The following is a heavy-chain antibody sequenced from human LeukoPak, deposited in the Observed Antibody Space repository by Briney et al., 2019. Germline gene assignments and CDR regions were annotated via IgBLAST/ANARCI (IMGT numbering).Heavy chain of an antibody. CDR3: ARHNYNFDY. CDR2: IDRDGSDK. CDR1: GFTFSSYW. Sequence: PGGSLRLSCAASGFTFSSYWMSWVRQVPGKGLEWVANIDRDGSDKYYVDSVKGRFTISRDNAKNSLYLQMNSLRAEDTAVYYCARHNYNFDYWGQGTLVTVSS. D-gene: IGHD1-1*01. J-gene: IGHJ4*02. V-gene: IGHV3-7*01.